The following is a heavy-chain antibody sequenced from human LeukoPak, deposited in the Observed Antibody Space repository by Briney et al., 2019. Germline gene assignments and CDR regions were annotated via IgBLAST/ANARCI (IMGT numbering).Heavy chain of an antibody. CDR1: GFTFSRYW. CDR2: INPDGSTT. V-gene: IGHV3-74*01. Sequence: PGGSPRLSCAASGFTFSRYWIHWVRQAPGKGLEWVSRINPDGSTTTYADSVKGRFTISRGNAKNTVYLQMNSLRAEDTAVYYCARAVDSSAFSPFQHWGQGTLVTVSS. J-gene: IGHJ1*01. D-gene: IGHD3-22*01. CDR3: ARAVDSSAFSPFQH.